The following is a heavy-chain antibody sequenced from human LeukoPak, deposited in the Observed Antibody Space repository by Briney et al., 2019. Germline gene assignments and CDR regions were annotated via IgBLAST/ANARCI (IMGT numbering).Heavy chain of an antibody. Sequence: PSETLSLTCTVSGGSISSSSYYWGWIRQPPGKGLEWIGYIYYSESTYYNPSLKSRVTISVDTSKNQFSLKLSSVTAADTAVYYCARSSYYYDSSGYYLYYFDYWGQGTLVTVSS. CDR3: ARSSYYYDSSGYYLYYFDY. V-gene: IGHV4-30-4*08. CDR2: IYYSEST. J-gene: IGHJ4*02. D-gene: IGHD3-22*01. CDR1: GGSISSSSYY.